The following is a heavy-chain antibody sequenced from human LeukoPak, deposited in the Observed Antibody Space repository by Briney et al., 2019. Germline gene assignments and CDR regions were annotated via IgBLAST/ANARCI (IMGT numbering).Heavy chain of an antibody. V-gene: IGHV3-53*01. CDR1: GFTVSSNY. CDR3: ARRDQAAVAGTLGAFDI. J-gene: IGHJ3*02. D-gene: IGHD6-19*01. CDR2: IYSGGST. Sequence: QTGGSLRPSCAASGFTVSSNYMSWVRQAPGKGLEWVSVIYSGGSTYYADSVKGRFTISRDNSKNTLYLQMNSLRAEDTAVYYCARRDQAAVAGTLGAFDIWGQGTMVTVSS.